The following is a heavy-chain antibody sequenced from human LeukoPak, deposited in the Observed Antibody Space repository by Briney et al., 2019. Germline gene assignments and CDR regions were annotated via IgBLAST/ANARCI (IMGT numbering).Heavy chain of an antibody. D-gene: IGHD4-11*01. V-gene: IGHV1-69*04. CDR1: GYTFTSYD. Sequence: GASVKVSCKASGYTFTSYDINWVRQAPGQGFEWMGRIIPMLDKANYGQKSQGRVTITADKFTTTVYMELTSLRSEDTAVYYCARDETVRDDYYGMDVWGQGTTVTVSS. J-gene: IGHJ6*02. CDR3: ARDETVRDDYYGMDV. CDR2: IIPMLDKA.